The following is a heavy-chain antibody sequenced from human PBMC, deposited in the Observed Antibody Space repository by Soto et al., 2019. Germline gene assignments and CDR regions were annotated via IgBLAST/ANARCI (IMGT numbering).Heavy chain of an antibody. CDR1: GGSISNYY. J-gene: IGHJ4*02. Sequence: SETLSLTCTVSGGSISNYYCNWIRQPAGKGLEWIGRIDTSGSTNYNPSLKSRVTMSVDTSKQEFSLKLSSVTAADTALYYCARGGQDFWSGPFDYWGRGALVTVAS. D-gene: IGHD3-3*01. V-gene: IGHV4-4*07. CDR3: ARGGQDFWSGPFDY. CDR2: IDTSGST.